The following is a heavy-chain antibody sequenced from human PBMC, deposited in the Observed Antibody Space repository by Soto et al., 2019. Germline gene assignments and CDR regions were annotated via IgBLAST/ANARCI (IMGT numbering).Heavy chain of an antibody. J-gene: IGHJ2*01. CDR3: ARDLTGDWYFDV. V-gene: IGHV4-31*11. CDR1: GGSISPAGYY. CDR2: IFYSGTT. Sequence: QVQLQESGPGLVKPSETLSLTCAVFGGSISPAGYYWSWIRQHPEKGLEWIGYIFYSGTTYYNPSLKSRLTISVDTSKNHFSLKLTSVTAADTAVYHCARDLTGDWYFDVWGRGTLVTVSS.